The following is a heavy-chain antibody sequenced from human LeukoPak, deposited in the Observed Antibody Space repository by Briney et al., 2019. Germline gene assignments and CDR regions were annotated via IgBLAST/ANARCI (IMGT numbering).Heavy chain of an antibody. J-gene: IGHJ6*03. Sequence: GASVTVSYKASGYTFTVYYMHWVRQAPGQGLEWTGWINPNSGGTNYAQKFQGRVTMTRDTSISTAYMELSRLRSDDTAVYYCARVATTSYYYYMDVWGKGTTVTISS. CDR3: ARVATTSYYYYMDV. D-gene: IGHD5-12*01. CDR1: GYTFTVYY. V-gene: IGHV1-2*02. CDR2: INPNSGGT.